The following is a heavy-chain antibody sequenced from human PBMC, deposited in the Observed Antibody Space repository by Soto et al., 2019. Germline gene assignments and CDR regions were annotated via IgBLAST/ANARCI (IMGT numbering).Heavy chain of an antibody. V-gene: IGHV4-30-2*01. D-gene: IGHD6-19*01. J-gene: IGHJ4*02. CDR1: GGSIGSGAFS. Sequence: SETLSLTCAVSGGSIGSGAFSLSWIRQPPGKGLEWIGYVTHSGTAYSIPSLNGRLTLSVDSSQTQFSLKLTSVTAADSAFYYCARIHWAQSSLDYWGRGILVTVSS. CDR3: ARIHWAQSSLDY. CDR2: VTHSGTA.